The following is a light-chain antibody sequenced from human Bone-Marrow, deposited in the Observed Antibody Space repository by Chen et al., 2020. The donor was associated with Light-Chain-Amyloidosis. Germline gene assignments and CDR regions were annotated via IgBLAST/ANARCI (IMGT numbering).Light chain of an antibody. Sequence: SYELTQPPSVPVSPGQTDRITCSGDDLPTKYAYWYQHKPGQAPVLVIHRETERPSGISERFSGSSSGTTATLTISGVQAEDEADYHCQSADSSGTYEVIFGGGTKLTVL. CDR2: RET. J-gene: IGLJ2*01. V-gene: IGLV3-25*03. CDR3: QSADSSGTYEVI. CDR1: DLPTKY.